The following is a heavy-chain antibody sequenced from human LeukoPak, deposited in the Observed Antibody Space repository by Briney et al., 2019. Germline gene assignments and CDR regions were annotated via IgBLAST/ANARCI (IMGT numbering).Heavy chain of an antibody. CDR3: SREQVTAVGGKIRGRDFYL. Sequence: GGSLRLSCAACGFNFGRYSFNWVRQVPREGLEWVSSISGTGRHIHNRETLRGRVTTSPDNDKNSHYLQMRAARDEGNGTYFCSREQVTAVGGKIRGRDFYLCGQGAVVSVSS. CDR2: ISGTGRHI. J-gene: IGHJ5*02. V-gene: IGHV3-21*01. CDR1: GFNFGRYS. D-gene: IGHD6-19*01.